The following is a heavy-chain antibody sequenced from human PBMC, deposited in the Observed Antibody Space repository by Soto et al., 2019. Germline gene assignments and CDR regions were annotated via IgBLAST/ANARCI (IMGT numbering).Heavy chain of an antibody. V-gene: IGHV1-24*01. D-gene: IGHD3-16*02. J-gene: IGHJ4*02. CDR3: ATYHRLHLGELSLSFQLVFEY. CDR2: FDPEDGET. Sequence: ASVKVSCKVSGYTLTELSMHWVRQAPGKGLEWLGGFDPEDGETIYAQKFQGRVTMTEDTSTDTAYMALSSLRSEDTAVYYCATYHRLHLGELSLSFQLVFEYRGQGTLVTVSS. CDR1: GYTLTELS.